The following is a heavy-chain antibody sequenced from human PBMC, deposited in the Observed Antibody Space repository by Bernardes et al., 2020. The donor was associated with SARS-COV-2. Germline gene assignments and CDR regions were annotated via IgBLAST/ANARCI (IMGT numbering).Heavy chain of an antibody. CDR2: IIPILGIA. D-gene: IGHD6-13*01. J-gene: IGHJ3*02. CDR1: GGTFSSYT. CDR3: ARDKDSSSWYLAFDI. V-gene: IGHV1-69*04. Sequence: SVKVSCKASGGTFSSYTISWVRQAPGQGLEWMGRIIPILGIANYAQKFQGRVTITADKSTSTAYMELSSLRSEDTAVYYCARDKDSSSWYLAFDIWGQGTMVTVSS.